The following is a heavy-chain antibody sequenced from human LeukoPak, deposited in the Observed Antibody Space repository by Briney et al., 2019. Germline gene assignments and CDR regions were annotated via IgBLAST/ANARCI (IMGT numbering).Heavy chain of an antibody. D-gene: IGHD3-9*01. Sequence: GGSLRLSCAASGFTFSSYWMSWVRQAPGKGLEWVANIKQDGSEKYYVDSVKGRFTISRDNAKNSLYLQMNSLRAEDTAAYYCARGSYYDILAPELGYYYGMDVWGQGTTVTVSS. CDR3: ARGSYYDILAPELGYYYGMDV. CDR1: GFTFSSYW. J-gene: IGHJ6*02. V-gene: IGHV3-7*04. CDR2: IKQDGSEK.